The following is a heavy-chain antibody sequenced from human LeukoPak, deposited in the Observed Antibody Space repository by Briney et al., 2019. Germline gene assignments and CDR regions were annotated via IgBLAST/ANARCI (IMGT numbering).Heavy chain of an antibody. V-gene: IGHV5-51*01. Sequence: GESLKISCKGSGYTYTSYWIGWVRQMPGKGLEWMGIIYPGDSDTRYSPSFQGQVTISADKSISTAYLQWNSLKASDTAMYYCARLRPQDAFDIWGQGTMVSVSS. CDR3: ARLRPQDAFDI. CDR1: GYTYTSYW. J-gene: IGHJ3*02. CDR2: IYPGDSDT.